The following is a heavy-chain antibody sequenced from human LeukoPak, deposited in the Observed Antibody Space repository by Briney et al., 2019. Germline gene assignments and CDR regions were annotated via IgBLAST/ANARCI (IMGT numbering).Heavy chain of an antibody. V-gene: IGHV3-7*03. CDR1: GFTFSGHW. D-gene: IGHD2-15*01. CDR2: IKEDGSIK. Sequence: GGSLRLSCAASGFTFSGHWMSWVRQAPGKGLEWVANIKEDGSIKQYVDSVKGRFTISRDNAKNSLYLQMKRLRAEDTAVYYCARDHCSGGSCYPDVFDIWGQGTMVTVSS. CDR3: ARDHCSGGSCYPDVFDI. J-gene: IGHJ3*02.